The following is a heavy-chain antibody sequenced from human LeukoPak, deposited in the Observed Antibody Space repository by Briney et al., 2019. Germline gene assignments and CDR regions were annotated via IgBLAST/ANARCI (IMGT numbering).Heavy chain of an antibody. V-gene: IGHV3-30*04. CDR1: GFTFNNYA. D-gene: IGHD2-2*02. CDR2: ISYDGSNK. J-gene: IGHJ4*02. Sequence: GGSLRLSCAASGFTFNNYAMSWVRQAPGKGLEWVAVISYDGSNKYYADSVKGRFTISRDNSKNTLYLQMNSLRAEDTAVYYCARDDGYCSSTSCYTGSLSDYWGQGTLVTVSS. CDR3: ARDDGYCSSTSCYTGSLSDY.